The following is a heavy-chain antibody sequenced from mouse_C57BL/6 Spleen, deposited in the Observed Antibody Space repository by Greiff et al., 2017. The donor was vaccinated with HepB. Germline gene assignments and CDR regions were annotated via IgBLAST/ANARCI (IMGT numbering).Heavy chain of an antibody. D-gene: IGHD1-1*01. J-gene: IGHJ2*01. CDR1: GYTFTSYW. CDR3: ARVGTTVVADY. Sequence: QVQLQQPGAELVMPGASVKLSCKASGYTFTSYWMHWVKQRPGQGLEWIGEIDPSDSYTNYNQKFKGKSTLTVDKSSSIAYMQLSSLTSEDSAVYYCARVGTTVVADYWGQGTTLTVSS. V-gene: IGHV1-69*01. CDR2: IDPSDSYT.